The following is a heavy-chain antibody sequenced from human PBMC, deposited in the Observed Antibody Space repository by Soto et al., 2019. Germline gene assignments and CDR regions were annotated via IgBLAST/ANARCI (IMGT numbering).Heavy chain of an antibody. CDR2: ISHSGST. CDR3: AREYTYGSNFFDC. Sequence: PSETLSLTCTVSGGSISSAAHYGSWIRQHPGKGLEWIGYISHSGSTYYNPSLKSRVIISVDTSKNQFSLSLTSVTAADTAVYYCAREYTYGSNFFDCWGQGALVTVSS. CDR1: GGSISSAAHY. D-gene: IGHD2-2*02. J-gene: IGHJ4*02. V-gene: IGHV4-31*03.